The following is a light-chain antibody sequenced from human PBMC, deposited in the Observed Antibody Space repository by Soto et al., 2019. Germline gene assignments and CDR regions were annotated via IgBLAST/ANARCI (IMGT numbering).Light chain of an antibody. CDR2: DVS. V-gene: IGKV1-5*01. CDR3: QYYSDYSWT. J-gene: IGKJ1*01. Sequence: DIQMTQSTYILSASVGDSVTITCRASQSISIWLAWYQQKPGKAPKLLIFDVSTLESGVPSRFSGSRSGTEFTLTISRLQPDDFATYYCQYYSDYSWTFGQGTKVDIK. CDR1: QSISIW.